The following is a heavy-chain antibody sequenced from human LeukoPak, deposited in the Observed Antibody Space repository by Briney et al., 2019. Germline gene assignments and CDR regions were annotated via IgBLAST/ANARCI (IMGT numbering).Heavy chain of an antibody. CDR3: AREAKRFLEWLHGARYYSMDV. CDR2: IYTSGST. J-gene: IGHJ6*03. V-gene: IGHV4-4*07. CDR1: GGSISIYY. D-gene: IGHD3-3*01. Sequence: SETLSLTCTVSGGSISIYYWGWIRQPAGEGLEWIGRIYTSGSTNYNPSLKSRVTMSVDTSKNQFSLKLSSVTAADTAVYYCAREAKRFLEWLHGARYYSMDVWGKGTTVTVSS.